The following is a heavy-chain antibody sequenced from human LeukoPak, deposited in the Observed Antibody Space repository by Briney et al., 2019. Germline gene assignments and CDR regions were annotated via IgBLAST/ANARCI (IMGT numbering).Heavy chain of an antibody. V-gene: IGHV4-39*07. CDR2: IYYSGST. CDR1: GGSISSYY. D-gene: IGHD3-10*01. Sequence: SETLSLTCTVSGGSISSYYWGWIRQPPGKGLEWIGSIYYSGSTYYNPSLKSRVTISVDTSKNQFSLKLSSVTAADTAVYYCARGMVRGSYFDYWGQGTLVTVSS. J-gene: IGHJ4*02. CDR3: ARGMVRGSYFDY.